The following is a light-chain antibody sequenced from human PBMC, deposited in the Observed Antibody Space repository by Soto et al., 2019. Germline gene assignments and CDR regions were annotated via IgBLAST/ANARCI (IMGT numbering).Light chain of an antibody. CDR2: GNS. CDR3: QSYDSSLSAPNV. V-gene: IGLV1-40*01. J-gene: IGLJ1*01. Sequence: QSVLTQPPSVSGAPGQRVTISCTGSSSNIGAGYDVHWYQQLPGTAPKLLIYGNSNRPSGVPDPFSGSKSGTSASLAITGLQAEDEADYYCQSYDSSLSAPNVFGTGTKVTVL. CDR1: SSNIGAGYD.